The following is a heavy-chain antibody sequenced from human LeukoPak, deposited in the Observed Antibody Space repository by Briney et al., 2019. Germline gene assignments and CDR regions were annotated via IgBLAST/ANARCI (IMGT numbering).Heavy chain of an antibody. J-gene: IGHJ4*02. CDR1: GFTFSSYA. V-gene: IGHV3-23*01. Sequence: GGSLRLSCAASGFTFSSYAMSWVRQAPGKGLEWVSAISGSGGSIYYADSVKGRFTISRDNSKNTPYLQMNSLRAEDTAVYYCASGIDYGGNSPPFDYWGQGTLVTVSS. CDR3: ASGIDYGGNSPPFDY. D-gene: IGHD4-23*01. CDR2: ISGSGGSI.